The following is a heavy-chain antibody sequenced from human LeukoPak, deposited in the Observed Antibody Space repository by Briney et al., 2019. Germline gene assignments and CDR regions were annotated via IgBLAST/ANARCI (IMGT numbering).Heavy chain of an antibody. CDR2: IYSGGST. CDR1: GFTVSSNY. V-gene: IGHV3-66*02. Sequence: GGSLRLSCAASGFTVSSNYMSWVRQAPGKGLERVSVIYSGGSTYYADSVKGRFTISRDNSKNTLYLQMNSLRAEDTAVYYCASILGYCSSTSCQDYWGQGTLVTVSS. J-gene: IGHJ4*02. CDR3: ASILGYCSSTSCQDY. D-gene: IGHD2-2*01.